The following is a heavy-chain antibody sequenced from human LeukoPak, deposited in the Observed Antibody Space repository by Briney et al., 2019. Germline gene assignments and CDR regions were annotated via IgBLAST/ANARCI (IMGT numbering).Heavy chain of an antibody. CDR2: IYHSGST. D-gene: IGHD2-2*01. Sequence: SETLSLTCAVSGYSISSGYYWGWIRQPPGKGLEWIGSIYHSGSTYYNPSLKSRVTISVDTSKNQFSLKLSSVTAADTAVYYCARLGVVPAAMSIDYWGQGTLVTVSS. CDR1: GYSISSGYY. J-gene: IGHJ4*02. CDR3: ARLGVVPAAMSIDY. V-gene: IGHV4-38-2*01.